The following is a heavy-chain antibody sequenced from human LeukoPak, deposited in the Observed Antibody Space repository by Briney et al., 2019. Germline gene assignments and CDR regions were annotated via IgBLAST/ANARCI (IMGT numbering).Heavy chain of an antibody. CDR3: ARLDGGWYYFDY. D-gene: IGHD6-19*01. Sequence: GGSLRLSCAASGFTFSSYEMNWVRQAPGKGLEWVSYISSSGSTIYYADSVKGRFTISRDNAKNSLYLQMNSLRAEDTAVYYCARLDGGWYYFDYWGQGTLVTVSS. CDR2: ISSSGSTI. J-gene: IGHJ4*02. CDR1: GFTFSSYE. V-gene: IGHV3-48*03.